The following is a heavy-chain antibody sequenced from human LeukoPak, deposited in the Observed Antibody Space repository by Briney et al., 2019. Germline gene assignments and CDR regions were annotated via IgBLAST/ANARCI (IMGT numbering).Heavy chain of an antibody. V-gene: IGHV3-74*01. CDR1: GFTFSNYW. Sequence: GGSLRLSCAASGFTFSNYWMHWVRQAPGKGLVWVSRINSDGSSTSYADSVKGRFTISRDNAKNTLYLQMNSLRAEDTAVYFCATWGFRSSWYVDYWGQGTLVTVSS. CDR2: INSDGSST. J-gene: IGHJ4*02. D-gene: IGHD6-13*01. CDR3: ATWGFRSSWYVDY.